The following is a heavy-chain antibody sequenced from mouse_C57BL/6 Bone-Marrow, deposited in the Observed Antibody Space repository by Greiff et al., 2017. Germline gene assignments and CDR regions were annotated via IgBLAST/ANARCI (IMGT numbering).Heavy chain of an antibody. CDR1: GYTFTSYW. V-gene: IGHV1-69*01. CDR3: ARRGYGSSYDWYFDV. CDR2: IDPSDSYT. Sequence: QVQLKQPGAELVMPGASVKLSCKASGYTFTSYWMHWVKQRPGQGLEWIGEIDPSDSYTNYNQKFKGKSTLTVDKSSSTAYMQLSSLTSEDSAVYYWARRGYGSSYDWYFDVWGTGTTVTVSS. J-gene: IGHJ1*03. D-gene: IGHD1-1*01.